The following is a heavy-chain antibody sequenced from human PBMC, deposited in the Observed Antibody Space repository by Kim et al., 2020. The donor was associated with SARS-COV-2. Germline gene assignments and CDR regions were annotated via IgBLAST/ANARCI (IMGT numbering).Heavy chain of an antibody. Sequence: SETLSLTCTVSGGSISSGDYYWSWIRQPPGKGLEWIGYIYYSGSTYYNPSLKSRVTISVDTSKNQFSLKLSSVTAADTAVYYCASYGSVSYFDYWGQGTLVTVSS. CDR1: GGSISSGDYY. CDR2: IYYSGST. V-gene: IGHV4-30-4*01. CDR3: ASYGSVSYFDY. J-gene: IGHJ4*02. D-gene: IGHD3-10*01.